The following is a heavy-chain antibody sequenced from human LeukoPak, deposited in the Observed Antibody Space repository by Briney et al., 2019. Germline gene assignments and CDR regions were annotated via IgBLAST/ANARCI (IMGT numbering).Heavy chain of an antibody. V-gene: IGHV3-23*01. J-gene: IGHJ6*02. D-gene: IGHD3-10*01. CDR3: AKGLIPGELLCGMDV. CDR2: ISGSGGST. CDR1: GFTFSSYA. Sequence: PGGSLRLSCAASGFTFSSYAMSWVRQAPGKGLEWVSAISGSGGSTYYADSVKGRFTISRDNSKNTLYLQMNSLRAEDAAVYYCAKGLIPGELLCGMDVWGQGATVTVSS.